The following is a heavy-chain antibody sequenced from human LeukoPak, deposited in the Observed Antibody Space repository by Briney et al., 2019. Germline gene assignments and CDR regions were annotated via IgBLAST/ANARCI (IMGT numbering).Heavy chain of an antibody. CDR1: GFTFSSYA. J-gene: IGHJ4*02. CDR3: ARDGPVPAAIPRLFDY. CDR2: ISYDGSNK. V-gene: IGHV3-30-3*01. D-gene: IGHD2-2*02. Sequence: GGSLRLSCAASGFTFSSYAMHWVRQAPGKGLEWVSVISYDGSNKYYADSVKGRFTISRDNSKNTLYLQMNSLRAEDTAVYYCARDGPVPAAIPRLFDYWGQGTLVTVSS.